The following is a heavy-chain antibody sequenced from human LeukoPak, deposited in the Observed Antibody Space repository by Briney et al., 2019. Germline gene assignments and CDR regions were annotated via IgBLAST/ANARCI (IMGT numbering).Heavy chain of an antibody. CDR3: ARNDFWSGHSSRFDI. CDR1: GGSISSGSYY. D-gene: IGHD3-3*01. J-gene: IGHJ3*02. CDR2: IYTSGST. V-gene: IGHV4-61*02. Sequence: PSQTLSLTCTVSGGSISSGSYYWSWIRQPAGKGLEWIGRIYTSGSTNYNPSLKSRVTISVDTSKNQFSLKLSSVTAADTAVYYCARNDFWSGHSSRFDIWGQGTMVTVSS.